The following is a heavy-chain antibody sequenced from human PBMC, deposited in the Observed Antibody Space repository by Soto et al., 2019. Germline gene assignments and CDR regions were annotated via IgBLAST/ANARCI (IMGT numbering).Heavy chain of an antibody. CDR2: ISYDGSNK. V-gene: IGHV3-30-3*01. J-gene: IGHJ3*02. Sequence: QVQLVESGGGVVQPGRSLRLSCAASGVTFSSYAMHWVRQAPGKGLEWVAVISYDGSNKYYADSVTGRFTISRDNSKNTLYLQMNSLGDEDTAVYYCVKTRQRVRAAFDIWGQGTMVTVAS. CDR1: GVTFSSYA. CDR3: VKTRQRVRAAFDI. D-gene: IGHD6-13*01.